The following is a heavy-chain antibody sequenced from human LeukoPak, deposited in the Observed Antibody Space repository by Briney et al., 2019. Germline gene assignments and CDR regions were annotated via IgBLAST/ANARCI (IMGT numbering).Heavy chain of an antibody. CDR2: ISGSGGST. CDR3: AKDPSPTVAGTQGLDY. J-gene: IGHJ4*02. V-gene: IGHV3-23*01. D-gene: IGHD6-19*01. Sequence: GGSLRLSCAASGFTFSSYAMSWVRQAPGKGLEWVSAISGSGGSTYYADSVKGRFTISRDNSKNTLYLQMNSLRAEDTAVYYCAKDPSPTVAGTQGLDYWGQGTLVTVSS. CDR1: GFTFSSYA.